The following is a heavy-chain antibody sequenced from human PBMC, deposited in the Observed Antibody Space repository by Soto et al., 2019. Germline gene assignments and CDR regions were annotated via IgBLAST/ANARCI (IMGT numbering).Heavy chain of an antibody. Sequence: GGSLRLSCAASGFTFSSYAMSWVRQAPGKGLEWVSAISGSGGSTYYADSVKGRFTISRDNSKNTLYLQMNSLRAEDTAVYYWAKDLGGVRGGSDYGGQGTLVTVSS. CDR3: AKDLGGVRGGSDY. V-gene: IGHV3-23*01. CDR1: GFTFSSYA. CDR2: ISGSGGST. D-gene: IGHD3-10*01. J-gene: IGHJ4*02.